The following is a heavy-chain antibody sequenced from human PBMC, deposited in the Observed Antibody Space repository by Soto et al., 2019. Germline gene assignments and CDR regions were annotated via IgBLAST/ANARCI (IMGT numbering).Heavy chain of an antibody. Sequence: EVQLLESGGGLVQPGGSLRLSCAASGFTFSSYAMRWVRQAPVKGLEWVSAMSGSGDSTYYADYVKGRFTISSDNSKNTLYLQMNSLRAEDTAVYSCARRGSGSYSAFWGQGPLVTVSS. J-gene: IGHJ4*02. V-gene: IGHV3-23*01. CDR3: ARRGSGSYSAF. CDR2: MSGSGDST. D-gene: IGHD1-26*01. CDR1: GFTFSSYA.